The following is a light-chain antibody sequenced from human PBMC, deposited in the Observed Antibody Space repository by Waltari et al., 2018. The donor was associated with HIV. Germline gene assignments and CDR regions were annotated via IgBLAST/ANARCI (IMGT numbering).Light chain of an antibody. V-gene: IGKV3-20*01. CDR2: GAS. Sequence: EIVLTQSPETLSLSPGERATLSCRASETVNTRYLAWYQHQPGQAPTLLIYGASSRASGIPDRFSGSGSGTDFTLVISRLEPEDVGVYYCQQYCCSPLTFGQGTKVEIK. J-gene: IGKJ1*01. CDR1: ETVNTRY. CDR3: QQYCCSPLT.